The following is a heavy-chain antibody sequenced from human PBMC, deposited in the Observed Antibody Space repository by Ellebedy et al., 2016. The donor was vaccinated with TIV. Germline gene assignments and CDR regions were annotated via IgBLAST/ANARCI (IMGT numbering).Heavy chain of an antibody. CDR1: GFPFGDYY. Sequence: GESLKISCAASGFPFGDYYLSWIRQAPGVGLEWISYISASGRILHYADSVKGRFTISRDFSKRTVYLQMNSLRVEDTAVYFCATRGHSIGWFADWGQGTLVTVSS. J-gene: IGHJ5*02. D-gene: IGHD3-22*01. V-gene: IGHV3-11*01. CDR2: ISASGRIL. CDR3: ATRGHSIGWFAD.